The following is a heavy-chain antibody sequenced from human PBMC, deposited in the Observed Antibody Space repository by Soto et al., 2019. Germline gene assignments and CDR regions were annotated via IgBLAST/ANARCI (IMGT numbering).Heavy chain of an antibody. Sequence: SGFTFSSYGMHWVRQAPGKGLEWVAVISYDGSNKYYADSVKGRFTISRDNSKNTLYLQMNSLRAEDTAVYYCAGDTMVRGVYYYYYMDVWGKGTTVTVS. CDR3: AGDTMVRGVYYYYYMDV. CDR1: GFTFSSYG. J-gene: IGHJ6*03. CDR2: ISYDGSNK. D-gene: IGHD3-10*01. V-gene: IGHV3-30*03.